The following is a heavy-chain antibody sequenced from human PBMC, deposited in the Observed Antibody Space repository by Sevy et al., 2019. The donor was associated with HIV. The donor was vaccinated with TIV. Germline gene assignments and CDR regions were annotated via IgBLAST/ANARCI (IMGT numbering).Heavy chain of an antibody. V-gene: IGHV3-30*18. D-gene: IGHD1-26*01. CDR2: ISDDGSNK. J-gene: IGHJ6*02. CDR3: AKYGVGATIYYYGMDV. Sequence: GGSLRLSCAASGFTFSSYDMHWVRQAPGKGLEWVAVISDDGSNKYYADSVKGRFTISRDNSKNTLYLQMNSLRAEDTAVYYCAKYGVGATIYYYGMDVWGQGTTVTVSS. CDR1: GFTFSSYD.